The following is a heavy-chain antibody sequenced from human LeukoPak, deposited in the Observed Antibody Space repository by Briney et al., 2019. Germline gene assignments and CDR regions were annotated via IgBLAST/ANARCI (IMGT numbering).Heavy chain of an antibody. CDR2: TYYRSKWYN. D-gene: IGHD6-13*01. V-gene: IGHV6-1*01. Sequence: SQTLSLTCVISGDIVSSNSAAWNWIRQSPSRGLEWLGRTYYRSKWYNDYAVSVKSRITINPDTSKNQFSLQLNSVTPEDTAVYYCARDSAYGYSSSWYWDYWGQGTLVTVSS. CDR1: GDIVSSNSAA. CDR3: ARDSAYGYSSSWYWDY. J-gene: IGHJ4*02.